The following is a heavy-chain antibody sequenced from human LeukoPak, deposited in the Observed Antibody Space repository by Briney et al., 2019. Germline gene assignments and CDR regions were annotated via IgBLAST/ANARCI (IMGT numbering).Heavy chain of an antibody. V-gene: IGHV5-51*01. CDR2: IYPGDSDT. D-gene: IGHD6-6*01. CDR1: GYSFTNYW. CDR3: ARQYSSSASDAFDI. Sequence: GESLKISCKGSGYSFTNYWIGWVRQLPGKSLEWMGIIYPGDSDTRYSPSFQGQVTLSADKSISTPYLQWSSLKASDTAMYYCARQYSSSASDAFDIWGQGTMVTVSS. J-gene: IGHJ3*02.